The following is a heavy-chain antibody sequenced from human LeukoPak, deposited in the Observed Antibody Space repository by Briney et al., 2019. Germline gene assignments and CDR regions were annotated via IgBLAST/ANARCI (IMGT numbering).Heavy chain of an antibody. D-gene: IGHD6-19*01. CDR3: ARAAAETGAFRDNWFDP. V-gene: IGHV3-30*02. CDR2: IRYDGSNK. J-gene: IGHJ5*02. Sequence: PGGSLRLSCAASGFTFSSYGMYWVRQAPGEGLEWVAFIRYDGSNKYYADSVKGRFTISRDNSKNTLYLQMNSLRAEDTAVYYCARAAAETGAFRDNWFDPWGQGTLVTVSS. CDR1: GFTFSSYG.